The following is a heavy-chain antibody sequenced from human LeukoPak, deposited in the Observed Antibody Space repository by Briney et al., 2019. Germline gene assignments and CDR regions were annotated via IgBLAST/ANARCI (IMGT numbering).Heavy chain of an antibody. D-gene: IGHD1-26*01. CDR2: ISASGAST. V-gene: IGHV3-23*01. CDR1: GFTFSNYA. CDR3: AKDRSYSGSPRAFDY. Sequence: GGSLRLSCAASGFTFSNYAMSWVRQAPGKGLEWVSGISASGASTYYADSVKGRFTISRDNSKNTLYLQMNSLRAEDTAVYYCAKDRSYSGSPRAFDYGGQGTLVSVSS. J-gene: IGHJ4*02.